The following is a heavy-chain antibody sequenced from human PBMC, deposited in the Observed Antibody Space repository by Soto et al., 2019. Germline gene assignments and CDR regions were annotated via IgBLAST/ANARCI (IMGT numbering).Heavy chain of an antibody. Sequence: SETLSLTCTVSGGSISSYYWSWIRQPPGKGLEWIGYIYYSGSTNYNPSLKSRVTISVDTSKNQFSLKLSSVIAADTAVYYWARDALIGFDYWGKGTLVTVSS. J-gene: IGHJ4*02. V-gene: IGHV4-59*01. CDR1: GGSISSYY. CDR2: IYYSGST. CDR3: ARDALIGFDY.